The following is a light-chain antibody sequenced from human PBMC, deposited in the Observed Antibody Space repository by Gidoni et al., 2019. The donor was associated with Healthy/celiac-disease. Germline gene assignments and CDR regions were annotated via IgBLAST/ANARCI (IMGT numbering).Light chain of an antibody. J-gene: IGKJ2*01. CDR3: QQSYSNT. Sequence: DIQMTQSPSSLSASVGDRVTITCRASQSISSYLNLYQQKPGKAPNLLIYAASSLQSGVPSRFSGSGSGTDFTLPISSLQPEDFATYYCQQSYSNTFGPGTKLEIK. CDR2: AAS. V-gene: IGKV1-39*01. CDR1: QSISSY.